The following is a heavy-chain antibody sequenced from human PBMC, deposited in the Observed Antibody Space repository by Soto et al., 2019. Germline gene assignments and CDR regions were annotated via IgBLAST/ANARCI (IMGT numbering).Heavy chain of an antibody. CDR1: GYTFTSYD. CDR3: ARGRRYCSSTSCHSPNNY. D-gene: IGHD2-2*01. CDR2: MNPNSGNT. J-gene: IGHJ4*02. V-gene: IGHV1-8*01. Sequence: ASVKVSCKASGYTFTSYDINWVRQATGQGLEWMGWMNPNSGNTGYAQKFQGRVTMTRNTSISTAYMELSSLRSEDTAVYYCARGRRYCSSTSCHSPNNYWGQGTLVTVS.